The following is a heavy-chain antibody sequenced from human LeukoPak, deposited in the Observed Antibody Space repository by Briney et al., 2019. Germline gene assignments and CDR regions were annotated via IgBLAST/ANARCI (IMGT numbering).Heavy chain of an antibody. Sequence: SQTLSLTCTVSGGSISSGGYYWSWIRQHPGKGLEWIGYIYYSGSTYYNPSLKSRVTISVDTSKNQFSLKLSSVTATDTAVYYCARAGGFFSPFGYWGQGTLVTVSS. CDR3: ARAGGFFSPFGY. J-gene: IGHJ4*02. CDR2: IYYSGST. CDR1: GGSISSGGYY. D-gene: IGHD3-16*01. V-gene: IGHV4-31*03.